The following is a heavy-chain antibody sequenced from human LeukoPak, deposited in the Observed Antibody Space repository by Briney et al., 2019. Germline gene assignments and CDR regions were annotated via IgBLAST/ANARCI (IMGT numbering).Heavy chain of an antibody. CDR3: ARGAMVRGVTHDY. V-gene: IGHV3-21*01. CDR2: ISSSSSYI. J-gene: IGHJ4*02. Sequence: PGGSLRLSCAASGFTFSSNSMNWVRQAPGKGLEWVSFISSSSSYIYYADSVKGRFTISRDNAKNSLYLQMNSLRAEDTAVYYCARGAMVRGVTHDYWGQGTLVTVSS. D-gene: IGHD3-10*01. CDR1: GFTFSSNS.